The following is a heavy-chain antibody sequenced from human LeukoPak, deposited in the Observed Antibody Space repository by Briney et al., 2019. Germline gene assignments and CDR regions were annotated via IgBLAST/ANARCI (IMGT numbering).Heavy chain of an antibody. CDR1: GFTFNSYW. D-gene: IGHD3-3*01. J-gene: IGHJ5*02. V-gene: IGHV3-74*01. CDR3: ARDSPYYDFWSGYSDDNWFDP. CDR2: INTDGSRT. Sequence: PGGSLRLSCAASGFTFNSYWIHWVRQAPGKGLVWVSRINTDGSRTNYADSVKGRFTISRDNAKNSLYLQMNSLRAEDTAVYYCARDSPYYDFWSGYSDDNWFDPWGQGTLVTVSS.